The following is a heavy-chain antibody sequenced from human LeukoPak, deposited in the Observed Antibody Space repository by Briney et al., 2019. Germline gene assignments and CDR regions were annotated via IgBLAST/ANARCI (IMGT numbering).Heavy chain of an antibody. CDR1: GYTVTGYY. CDR2: INPNSGGA. J-gene: IGHJ3*02. D-gene: IGHD6-19*01. CDR3: ARGPRLDSSGWYYGAFGI. V-gene: IGHV1-2*06. Sequence: ASVKVSCKASGYTVTGYYIHWVRQAPGQGLEWMGRINPNSGGADYAQKFQGRVSMTRDTSISTAYMELSSLRSDDTAVYYCARGPRLDSSGWYYGAFGIWGQGTMVTVS.